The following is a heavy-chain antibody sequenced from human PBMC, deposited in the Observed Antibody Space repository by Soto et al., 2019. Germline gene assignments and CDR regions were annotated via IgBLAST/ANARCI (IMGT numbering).Heavy chain of an antibody. CDR1: GFTFSNYA. CDR2: ISTSVGNT. J-gene: IGHJ6*03. Sequence: GGSLRLSCAASGFTFSNYAMSWVRQAPGKGLEWVSTISTSVGNTYYADSVQGRFTISRDNSKNTLYLQMNSLRAEDTAVYYCAGRYCTNGVCYTNYYYYIDVWGKGTTVTVSS. CDR3: AGRYCTNGVCYTNYYYYIDV. D-gene: IGHD2-8*01. V-gene: IGHV3-23*01.